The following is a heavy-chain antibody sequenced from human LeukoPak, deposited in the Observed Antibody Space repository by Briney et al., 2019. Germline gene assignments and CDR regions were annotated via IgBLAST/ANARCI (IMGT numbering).Heavy chain of an antibody. CDR1: GFIFRQYA. V-gene: IGHV3-30*02. D-gene: IGHD3/OR15-3a*01. Sequence: GGSLRLSCAAAGFIFRQYAIHWVRQAPGKGLEWVECIRFDGSKYGDHVKGRFTISRDISNNMAYLEMDSLRKEDTAVSYCTREDWDFESWGQGPLVTVSS. CDR3: TREDWDFES. J-gene: IGHJ5*01. CDR2: IRFDGS.